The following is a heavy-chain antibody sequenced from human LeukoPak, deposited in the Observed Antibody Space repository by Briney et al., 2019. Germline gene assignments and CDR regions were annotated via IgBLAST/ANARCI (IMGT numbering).Heavy chain of an antibody. CDR2: IVVGSGNT. J-gene: IGHJ3*02. D-gene: IGHD5-24*01. CDR3: AADTSPHPERAFDI. Sequence: SVKVSCKASGFTFTSSAMQWVRQARGQRLEWIGWIVVGSGNTNYAQKFQERVTITRDMSTSTAYMELSSLRSEDTAVYYCAADTSPHPERAFDIWGQGTMVTVSS. V-gene: IGHV1-58*02. CDR1: GFTFTSSA.